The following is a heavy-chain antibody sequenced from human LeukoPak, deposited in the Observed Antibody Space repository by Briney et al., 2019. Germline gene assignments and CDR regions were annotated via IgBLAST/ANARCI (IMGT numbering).Heavy chain of an antibody. CDR2: IIPILGIA. D-gene: IGHD3-22*01. Sequence: SVKVSCKASGGTFSSYAISWVRQAPGQGLEWMGRIIPILGIANYAQKFQGRVTITADKSTSTAYMELSSLRSEDTAVYYCARGYYDSSGYKDYWGQGTLVTVSS. CDR3: ARGYYDSSGYKDY. CDR1: GGTFSSYA. V-gene: IGHV1-69*04. J-gene: IGHJ4*02.